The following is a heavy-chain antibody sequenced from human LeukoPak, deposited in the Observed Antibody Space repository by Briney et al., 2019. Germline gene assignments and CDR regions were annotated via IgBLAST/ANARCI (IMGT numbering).Heavy chain of an antibody. CDR3: ARVAEAAAFDY. V-gene: IGHV3-13*01. D-gene: IGHD6-13*01. J-gene: IGHJ4*02. CDR2: IDTAGDT. Sequence: GGSLRLSCAASGFTFSNYDMHWVRQATGKGLEWVSGIDTAGDTYYPGSVKGRFTISRDNAKNSLYLQMNSLRAEDTAVYYCARVAEAAAFDYWGQGTLVTVSS. CDR1: GFTFSNYD.